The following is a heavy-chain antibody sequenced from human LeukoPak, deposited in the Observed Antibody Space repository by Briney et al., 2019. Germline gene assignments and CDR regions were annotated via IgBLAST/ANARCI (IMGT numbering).Heavy chain of an antibody. CDR1: GFTFTHDW. CDR3: TIATFCGGDCGDS. J-gene: IGHJ4*02. Sequence: PGGSLRLSCAASGFTFTHDWMSWVRQAPGKGLEWVGRIKSKSDGGTIDYAAAVKGRFTISRDESKHTLYLQMNSLKTEDTAVYYCTIATFCGGDCGDSWGQGTLVTVSS. D-gene: IGHD2-21*02. V-gene: IGHV3-15*01. CDR2: IKSKSDGGTI.